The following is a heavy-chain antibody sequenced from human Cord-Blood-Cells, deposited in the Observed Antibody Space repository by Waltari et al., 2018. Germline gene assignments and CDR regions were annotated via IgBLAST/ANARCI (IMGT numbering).Heavy chain of an antibody. Sequence: EVQLLESGGGLVQPGGSLRLSCAASGFTFSRSALTWVRQAPGKGLEWVSAISGSGGSTYYADSVKGRFTISRDNSKNTLYLQMNSLRAEDTAVYYCAKEWGWLGDYDYYWGQGTLVTVSS. CDR3: AKEWGWLGDYDYY. CDR1: GFTFSRSA. J-gene: IGHJ4*02. V-gene: IGHV3-23*01. CDR2: ISGSGGST. D-gene: IGHD4-17*01.